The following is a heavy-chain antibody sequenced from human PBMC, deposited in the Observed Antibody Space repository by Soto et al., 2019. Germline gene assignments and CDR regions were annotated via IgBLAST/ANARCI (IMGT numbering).Heavy chain of an antibody. J-gene: IGHJ4*02. CDR1: GFTFSSYA. D-gene: IGHD5-18*01. V-gene: IGHV3-64D*08. Sequence: AGGSLRLSCSASGFTFSSYAMHWVRQAPGKGLEYVSAISSNGGSTYYADSVKGRFTISRDNSKNTLYLQMSSLRAEDTAVYYCVKARGYSYGYDDYFDYWGQGTLVTVSS. CDR3: VKARGYSYGYDDYFDY. CDR2: ISSNGGST.